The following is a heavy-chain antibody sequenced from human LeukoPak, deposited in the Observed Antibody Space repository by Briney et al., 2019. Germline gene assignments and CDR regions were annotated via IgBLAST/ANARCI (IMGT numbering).Heavy chain of an antibody. J-gene: IGHJ4*02. CDR1: GFTSANFW. D-gene: IGHD6-13*01. V-gene: IGHV3-7*01. CDR2: IVDDGNKK. CDR3: ARGRGIAL. Sequence: GRSLRLSCASSGFTSANFWMNCGRQAPGEGLEWVANIVDDGNKKNYVDSVKGRFTISRDNVKNSLYLQMNSLRVEDTAVYYCARGRGIALWGQGTLVTVSS.